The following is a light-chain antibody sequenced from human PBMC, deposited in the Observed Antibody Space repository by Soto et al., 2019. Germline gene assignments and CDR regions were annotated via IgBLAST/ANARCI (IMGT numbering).Light chain of an antibody. CDR1: QSPSGY. Sequence: EIVLTQSPATLSLSPGERATLSCRASQSPSGYLAWYQQRPGQAPRLLIYDASSRANGIPARFTGSGSGTDFSLTISSLEPEDFAVYYCQQYGESSYAFGQGTKLQIK. CDR3: QQYGESSYA. V-gene: IGKV3-11*01. CDR2: DAS. J-gene: IGKJ2*01.